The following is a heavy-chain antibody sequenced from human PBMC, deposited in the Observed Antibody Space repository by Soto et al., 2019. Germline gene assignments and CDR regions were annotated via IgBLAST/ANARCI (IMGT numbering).Heavy chain of an antibody. Sequence: GGSLRLSCAASGFTFSSYSMSWVRQAPGKGLEWVSGFRSSGDDGTTYYADSVKGRFTISRDNSKSTLFLQMNSLRAEDTAIYYCPKKVNSGSGSQYFDYWGQGTLVTVSS. D-gene: IGHD3-10*01. CDR3: PKKVNSGSGSQYFDY. CDR2: FRSSGDDGTT. V-gene: IGHV3-23*01. J-gene: IGHJ4*02. CDR1: GFTFSSYS.